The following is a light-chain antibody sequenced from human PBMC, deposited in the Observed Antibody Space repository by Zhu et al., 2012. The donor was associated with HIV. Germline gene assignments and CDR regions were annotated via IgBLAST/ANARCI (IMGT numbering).Light chain of an antibody. CDR3: QLYGTSPPLT. J-gene: IGKJ4*01. Sequence: EIVLTQSPGTLSLSPGERATLSCRASQSVSSTDLAWYQQKPGHPPRLLIYGASNRAADIPYRFSGSGSGTDFTLTISRLEPGDFVVYYCQLYGTSPPLTFGGGTKVE. V-gene: IGKV3-20*01. CDR1: QSVSSTD. CDR2: GAS.